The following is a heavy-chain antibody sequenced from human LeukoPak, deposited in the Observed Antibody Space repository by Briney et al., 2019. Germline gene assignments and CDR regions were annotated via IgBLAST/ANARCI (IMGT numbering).Heavy chain of an antibody. V-gene: IGHV4-34*01. CDR1: GGSFSGYY. CDR3: ARDVTIADTAILVWDYSYYYMDV. D-gene: IGHD5-18*01. Sequence: SETLSLTCAVYGGSFSGYYWSWIRQPPGKGLEWIGEINHSGSTNYNPSLKSRVTISVDTSKNQFSLKLSSVTAADTAVYYCARDVTIADTAILVWDYSYYYMDVWGKGTTVTVSS. CDR2: INHSGST. J-gene: IGHJ6*03.